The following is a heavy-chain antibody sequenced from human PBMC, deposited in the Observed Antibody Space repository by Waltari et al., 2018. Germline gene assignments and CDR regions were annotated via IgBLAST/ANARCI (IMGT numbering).Heavy chain of an antibody. CDR2: VHRSGRT. J-gene: IGHJ4*02. D-gene: IGHD2-15*01. CDR1: W. CDR3: ARDRGSGLYLDT. V-gene: IGHV4-4*02. Sequence: WWSWFRQPPGRGLEWIGQVHRSGRTNDHPSFASRVNMSIDTSSGQFSLKVTSVTAADTAIYYCARDRGSGLYLDTWGQGILVTVSP.